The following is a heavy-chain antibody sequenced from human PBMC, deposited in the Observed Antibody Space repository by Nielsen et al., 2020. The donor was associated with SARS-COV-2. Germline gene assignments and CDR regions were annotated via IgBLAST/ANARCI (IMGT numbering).Heavy chain of an antibody. CDR2: IDYRGKT. V-gene: IGHV4-31*03. J-gene: IGHJ5*01. CDR1: GGPISDDGYY. D-gene: IGHD2-2*01. Sequence: SETLSLTCTVSGGPISDDGYYWTWIRQHPGKGLEWVGYIDYRGKTYYNPSLKSRASMSVDTSKNQFSLMLSSVTAADTAVFYCARESEYRDRWKALDSWGHGTLFTVS. CDR3: ARESEYRDRWKALDS.